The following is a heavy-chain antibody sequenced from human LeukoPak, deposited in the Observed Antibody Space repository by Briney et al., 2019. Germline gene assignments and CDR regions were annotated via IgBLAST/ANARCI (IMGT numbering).Heavy chain of an antibody. Sequence: PSETLSLTCTVSGGSISNYYWSRIRQPAGKGLEWIGRIHTSGSTNYNPSLKSRITMSVDTSKNQFSLKLSSVTGADTAIYYCARGTERDRLRWIGYYFDYWGQGSLVTVSS. CDR3: ARGTERDRLRWIGYYFDY. CDR2: IHTSGST. J-gene: IGHJ4*02. D-gene: IGHD4-23*01. V-gene: IGHV4-4*07. CDR1: GGSISNYY.